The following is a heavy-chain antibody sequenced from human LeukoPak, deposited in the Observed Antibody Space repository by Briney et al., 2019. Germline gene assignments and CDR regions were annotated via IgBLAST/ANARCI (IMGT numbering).Heavy chain of an antibody. CDR1: GYTFTSYG. CDR3: ARDHCSSTSCSSYYFDY. Sequence: ASVKVSCKASGYTFTSYGISWVRQAPGQGLEWMGWISAYNGNTNYVQKLQGRVTMTTDTSTSTAHMELRSLRSDDTAVYYCARDHCSSTSCSSYYFDYWGQGTLVTVSS. CDR2: ISAYNGNT. D-gene: IGHD2-2*01. J-gene: IGHJ4*02. V-gene: IGHV1-18*01.